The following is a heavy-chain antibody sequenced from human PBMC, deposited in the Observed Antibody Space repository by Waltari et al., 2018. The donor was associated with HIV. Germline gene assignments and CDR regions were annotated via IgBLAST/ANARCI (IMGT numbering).Heavy chain of an antibody. D-gene: IGHD1-26*01. CDR2: INSDGSTT. Sequence: EVRLVASGGGLVQPGGSLRLSCEASGFTLSSYWMHWVRQPPGKVMVLVSRINSDGSTTSDADSVKGRFTISRDNAKNTLYLQMNSLRAEDTAVYYCAKGGANPIDFWGQGTLVTVSS. CDR3: AKGGANPIDF. V-gene: IGHV3-74*01. CDR1: GFTLSSYW. J-gene: IGHJ4*02.